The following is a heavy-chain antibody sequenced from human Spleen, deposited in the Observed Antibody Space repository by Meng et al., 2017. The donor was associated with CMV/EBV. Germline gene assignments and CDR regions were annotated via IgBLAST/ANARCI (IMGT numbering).Heavy chain of an antibody. Sequence: GESLKISCAASGFTFSSYSMNWVRQAPGKGLEWVSGLSGFGGATFYADSVKGRFTISRDNSKNTLYLQMNSLRAVDTAVYYCAKYSSSWYFDYWGQETLVTVSS. CDR2: LSGFGGAT. D-gene: IGHD6-13*01. V-gene: IGHV3-23*01. CDR1: GFTFSSYS. J-gene: IGHJ4*02. CDR3: AKYSSSWYFDY.